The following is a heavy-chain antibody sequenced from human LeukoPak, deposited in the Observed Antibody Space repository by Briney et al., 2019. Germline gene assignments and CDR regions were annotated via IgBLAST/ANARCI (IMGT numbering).Heavy chain of an antibody. J-gene: IGHJ3*02. Sequence: PGGSLRLSGAASGVTFMSNYMSWVRQAPGKGREGVSVIYSGGSTYYADSVKVRFTISRDNSKNTLYLQMNSLRAEDTAVYYCARRFTMVRGVIIDDFAFDIWGQGTMVTVSS. CDR1: GVTFMSNY. D-gene: IGHD3-10*01. CDR3: ARRFTMVRGVIIDDFAFDI. CDR2: IYSGGST. V-gene: IGHV3-66*04.